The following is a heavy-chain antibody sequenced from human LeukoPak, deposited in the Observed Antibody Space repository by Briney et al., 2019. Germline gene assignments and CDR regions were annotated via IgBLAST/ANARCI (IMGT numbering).Heavy chain of an antibody. CDR1: GFTFSSNA. CDR2: ISGSGDST. V-gene: IGHV3-23*01. J-gene: IGHJ6*03. CDR3: AKDLIDFWSGYYTAMDV. D-gene: IGHD3-3*01. Sequence: GGSLRLSCAASGFTFSSNAMSWVRQAPGKGLEWVSVISGSGDSTYYADSVKGRFTISRDNSKNTLYLQMNSLRAEDTAVYYCAKDLIDFWSGYYTAMDVWGKGTTVTVSS.